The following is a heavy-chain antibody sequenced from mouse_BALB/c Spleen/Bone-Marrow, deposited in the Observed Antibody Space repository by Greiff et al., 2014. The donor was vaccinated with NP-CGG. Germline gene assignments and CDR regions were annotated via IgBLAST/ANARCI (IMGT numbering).Heavy chain of an antibody. V-gene: IGHV1-82*01. Sequence: VQLVESGPELVKPGASVKISCKASGYAFGSSWVNWVKQRPGQGLEWIGRIYPGDGDINYNGKFKGKATLTADKSSSTAYMQLSSLTSVDSAVYFCARSDGYRVMDYWGQGTSVTVSS. CDR1: GYAFGSSW. CDR3: ARSDGYRVMDY. D-gene: IGHD2-3*01. J-gene: IGHJ4*01. CDR2: IYPGDGDI.